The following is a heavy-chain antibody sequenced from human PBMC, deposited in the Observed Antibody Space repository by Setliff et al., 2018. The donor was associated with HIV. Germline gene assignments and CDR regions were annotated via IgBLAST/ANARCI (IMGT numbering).Heavy chain of an antibody. CDR3: ARDCRVGWVFTYGMDV. CDR2: IWFDGSEK. V-gene: IGHV3-33*08. J-gene: IGHJ6*02. Sequence: PGGSLRLSCAASGFTLSGFGMHWVRQAPSKGLEWVAGIWFDGSEKNYADSVKGRFTISRDNSENTLFLQMNSLRPEDTAVYYCARDCRVGWVFTYGMDVWGQGTLVTVSS. D-gene: IGHD6-13*01. CDR1: GFTLSGFG.